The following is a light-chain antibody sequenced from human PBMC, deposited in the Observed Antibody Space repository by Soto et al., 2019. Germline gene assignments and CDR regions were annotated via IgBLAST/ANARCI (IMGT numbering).Light chain of an antibody. Sequence: QSVLTQPPSASGTPGQRVTISCSGSSSNIGSNTINWYQQLPGTAPKLLIYKNNQRPSGVPDRFSGSKSGTSAYLAISGLQSEDEADYYCAAWDDRLNGHVFGGGTKLTVL. J-gene: IGLJ3*02. CDR1: SSNIGSNT. V-gene: IGLV1-44*01. CDR3: AAWDDRLNGHV. CDR2: KNN.